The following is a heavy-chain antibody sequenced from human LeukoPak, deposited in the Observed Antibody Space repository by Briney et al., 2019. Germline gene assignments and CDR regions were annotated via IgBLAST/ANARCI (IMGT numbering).Heavy chain of an antibody. Sequence: GASVKVSCKASGYTFTSYGISWVRQAPGQGLEGMGWISAYNGNTNYAQKLQGRVTMTTDTSTSTAYMELRSLRSDDTDVYYCARAVGYYDILTGYSYNWFDPWGQGTLVTVSS. CDR1: GYTFTSYG. D-gene: IGHD3-9*01. CDR3: ARAVGYYDILTGYSYNWFDP. CDR2: ISAYNGNT. J-gene: IGHJ5*02. V-gene: IGHV1-18*04.